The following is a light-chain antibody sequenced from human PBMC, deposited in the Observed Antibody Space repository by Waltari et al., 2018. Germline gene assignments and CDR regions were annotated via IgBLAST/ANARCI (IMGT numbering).Light chain of an antibody. J-gene: IGKJ2*01. V-gene: IGKV1-5*03. CDR1: QSVGTW. CDR2: MAS. Sequence: DIQMTQSPSTLSASVGDRVTISCRASQSVGTWLAWYQQKPGKAPKLLIYMASSLDSGVPSRFSGSGSGTDFTLTISSLQPDDFATYSCQKYSSFSTFGQGTKVEL. CDR3: QKYSSFST.